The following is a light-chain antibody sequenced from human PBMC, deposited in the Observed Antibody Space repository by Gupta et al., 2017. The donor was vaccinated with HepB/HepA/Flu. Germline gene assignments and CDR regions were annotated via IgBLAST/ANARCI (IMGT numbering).Light chain of an antibody. CDR3: QQLTSYPLT. V-gene: IGKV1-9*01. J-gene: IGKJ4*02. Sequence: DIQLPQSPSFLSASVGDRVTIACRASQGISSYLAYYQQKPGKAPKLLIYAASTLQSGVPSRFSGSGSGTEFTLTISRLQPEDFATYYCQQLTSYPLTFGGGTKVEIK. CDR2: AAS. CDR1: QGISSY.